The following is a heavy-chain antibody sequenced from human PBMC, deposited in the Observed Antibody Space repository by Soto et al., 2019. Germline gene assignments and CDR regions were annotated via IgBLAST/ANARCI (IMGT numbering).Heavy chain of an antibody. V-gene: IGHV4-59*01. J-gene: IGHJ6*02. CDR3: ARDGPAMVRGVIIAYYGMDV. D-gene: IGHD3-10*01. Sequence: TLSLTCTVSGPSISSYYWSWIRQPPGTGLEWNAYIYSSGSTNYNPSLKRRVNISVDTTKNQFSLKLSSVTAADTAVYYCARDGPAMVRGVIIAYYGMDVWGQGTKVTAS. CDR1: GPSISSYY. CDR2: IYSSGST.